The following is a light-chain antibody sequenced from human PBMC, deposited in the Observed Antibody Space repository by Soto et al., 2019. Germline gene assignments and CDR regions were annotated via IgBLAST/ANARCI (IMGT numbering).Light chain of an antibody. Sequence: DIQMTQSPSSLSASAGDRVTITCRASQGIGTALGWYQQKPGKAPKRLIYAASTLQSGVPSRFSGGGSGTEFNLTIGSLQPEDVATYYCQQYKSLPLTFGGGTKVDIK. V-gene: IGKV1-17*01. CDR3: QQYKSLPLT. CDR1: QGIGTA. CDR2: AAS. J-gene: IGKJ4*01.